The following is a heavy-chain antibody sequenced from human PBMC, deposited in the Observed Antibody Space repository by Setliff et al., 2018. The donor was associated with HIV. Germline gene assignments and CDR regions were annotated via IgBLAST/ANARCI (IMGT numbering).Heavy chain of an antibody. V-gene: IGHV3-74*01. J-gene: IGHJ3*02. CDR1: GFTFSSSW. Sequence: GGSLRLSCTGSGFTFSSSWMHWVRQTPGKGLVWVSRINGDGSFTVYADSVKGRFTISRDNSKNTLYLQMNSVRGEDTAVYYCTSWGVPRDGFDIWGHGTKVTVSS. D-gene: IGHD3-16*01. CDR3: TSWGVPRDGFDI. CDR2: INGDGSFT.